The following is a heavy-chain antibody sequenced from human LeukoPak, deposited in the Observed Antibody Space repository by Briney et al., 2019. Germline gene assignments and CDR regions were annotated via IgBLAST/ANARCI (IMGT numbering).Heavy chain of an antibody. D-gene: IGHD6-13*01. CDR2: ISSSGSPI. CDR3: ARYSSSWYSHFDY. CDR1: GFTFSDYY. J-gene: IGHJ4*02. V-gene: IGHV3-11*04. Sequence: GGTLRLSCAASGFTFSDYYMSWIRHAPGEGLEWVSYISSSGSPIYYADSVKGRFTISRDNAKNSLYLQMNSLRAEDTAVYYCARYSSSWYSHFDYWGQGTLVTVSS.